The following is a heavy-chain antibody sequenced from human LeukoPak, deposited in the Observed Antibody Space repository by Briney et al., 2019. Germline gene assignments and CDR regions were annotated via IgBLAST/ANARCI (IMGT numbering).Heavy chain of an antibody. CDR2: INPNSGGT. Sequence: ASVKVSCKASGYTFTGYYMHWVRQAPGQGLEWMGWINPNSGGTNYAQKFQGRVTMTRDTSISTAYMELSRLRSDDTAVYYCARDPVVATPGWFDPWGQGTLVTVSS. J-gene: IGHJ5*02. CDR1: GYTFTGYY. D-gene: IGHD2-21*02. CDR3: ARDPVVATPGWFDP. V-gene: IGHV1-2*02.